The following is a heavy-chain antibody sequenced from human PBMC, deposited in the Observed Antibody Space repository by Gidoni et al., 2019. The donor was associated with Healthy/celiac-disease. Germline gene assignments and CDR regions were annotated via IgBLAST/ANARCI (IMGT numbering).Heavy chain of an antibody. CDR1: GGYVSGYY. CDR3: SSRPGYCSSTSCYSLDY. V-gene: IGHV4-34*01. Sequence: QVQLQPWGEGRLKPSETLSTTGAVYGGYVSGYYWSWIRQPPGKGLEWIGEINHSGSTNYNPSLKSRVTISVYTSKNQFSLKLSSVTAADTAVYYCSSRPGYCSSTSCYSLDYWGQGTLVTVSS. D-gene: IGHD2-2*02. J-gene: IGHJ4*02. CDR2: INHSGST.